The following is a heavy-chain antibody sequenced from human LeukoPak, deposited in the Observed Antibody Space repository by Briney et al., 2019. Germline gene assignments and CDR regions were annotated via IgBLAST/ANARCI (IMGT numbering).Heavy chain of an antibody. CDR1: GFTFSSYA. Sequence: PGGSLRLSCAASGFTFSSYAMSWVRQAPGKGLEWVSAISGVGGDTYYADSVKGRFTISRDNSRDTLYLQMNNLRVEDTAVYYCARDCKGADHVTDYWGQGTLVTVSS. V-gene: IGHV3-23*01. J-gene: IGHJ4*02. CDR3: ARDCKGADHVTDY. CDR2: ISGVGGDT. D-gene: IGHD1-26*01.